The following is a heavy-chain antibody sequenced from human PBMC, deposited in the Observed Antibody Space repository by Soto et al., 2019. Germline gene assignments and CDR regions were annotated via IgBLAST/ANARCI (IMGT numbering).Heavy chain of an antibody. CDR2: IYYSGST. Sequence: SETLSLTCTVSGGSISSSSYYWGWIRQPPGKGLEWIGSIYYSGSTYYNPSLKSRVTISVDTSKNQFSLKLSSVTAADTAVYYCARDLDCGGDCGYFDYWGQGTLVTVSS. V-gene: IGHV4-39*01. J-gene: IGHJ4*02. D-gene: IGHD2-21*02. CDR1: GGSISSSSYY. CDR3: ARDLDCGGDCGYFDY.